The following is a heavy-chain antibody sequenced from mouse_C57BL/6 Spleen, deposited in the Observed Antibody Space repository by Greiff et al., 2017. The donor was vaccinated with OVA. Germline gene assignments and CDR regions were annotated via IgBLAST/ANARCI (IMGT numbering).Heavy chain of an antibody. V-gene: IGHV1-85*01. Sequence: VQGVESGPELVKPGASVKLSCKASGYTFTSYDINWVKQRPGQGLEWIGWIYPRDGSTKYNEKFKGKATLTVDTSSSTAYMELHSLTSEDSAVYFCARRDYYGSSYTYFDVWGTGTTVTVSS. J-gene: IGHJ1*03. CDR2: IYPRDGST. CDR3: ARRDYYGSSYTYFDV. D-gene: IGHD1-1*01. CDR1: GYTFTSYD.